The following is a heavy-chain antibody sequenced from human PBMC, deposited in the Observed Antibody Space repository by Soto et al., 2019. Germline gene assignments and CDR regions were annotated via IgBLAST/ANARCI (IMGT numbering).Heavy chain of an antibody. J-gene: IGHJ5*02. Sequence: SGPTLVNPTQTLTLTCTFSGFSLSTSGMCVSWIRQPPGKALEWLALIDWDDDKYYSTSLKTRLTISKDTSKNQVVPTMTNMDPVDTATYYCARYYYDSSGYGVRFDPWGQGTLVTVSP. D-gene: IGHD3-22*01. V-gene: IGHV2-70*01. CDR2: IDWDDDK. CDR1: GFSLSTSGMC. CDR3: ARYYYDSSGYGVRFDP.